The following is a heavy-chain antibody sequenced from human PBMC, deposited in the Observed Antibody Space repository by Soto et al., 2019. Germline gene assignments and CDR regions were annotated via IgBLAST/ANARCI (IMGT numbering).Heavy chain of an antibody. J-gene: IGHJ6*02. CDR1: GYRFTNYW. CDR3: ARLGYCSSTSCPSGYYYYYYGMDV. V-gene: IGHV5-51*01. D-gene: IGHD2-2*01. CDR2: IYPGDSDT. Sequence: PGESLKISCKGSGYRFTNYWIGWVRQMPGKGLEWMGLIYPGDSDTRYSPSFQGQVTISADKSISTAYLQWSSLKASDTAMYYCARLGYCSSTSCPSGYYYYYYGMDVWGQGTTVTVSS.